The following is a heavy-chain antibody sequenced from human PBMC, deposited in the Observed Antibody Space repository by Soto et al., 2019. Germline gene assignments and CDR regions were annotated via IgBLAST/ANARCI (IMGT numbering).Heavy chain of an antibody. CDR2: IYHSGST. V-gene: IGHV4-4*02. Sequence: PSETLSLTCAVSGGSISSSNWWSWVRQPPGKGLEWIGEIYHSGSTNYNPSLKSRVTISVDKSKNQFSLKLSSVAAADTAVYYCAGSDVGPTFGGVIVMGDYYYYYGMDVWGQGTTVTVSS. J-gene: IGHJ6*02. CDR3: AGSDVGPTFGGVIVMGDYYYYYGMDV. CDR1: GGSISSSNW. D-gene: IGHD3-16*02.